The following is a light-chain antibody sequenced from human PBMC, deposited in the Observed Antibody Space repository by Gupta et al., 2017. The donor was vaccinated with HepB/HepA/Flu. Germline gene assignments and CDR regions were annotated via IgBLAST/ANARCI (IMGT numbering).Light chain of an antibody. V-gene: IGLV2-14*03. CDR3: SSSQSTNTLWV. J-gene: IGLJ3*02. Sequence: QSALTQPPSVSRLPGQSITISCTATSNDFGDFNYSSWYQQHPGKPPKLFIAYVSSRPSGVSNRVLCYTSGNKASRLTFGLQAEDEADDYCSSSQSTNTLWVFGGGTRLTVL. CDR2: YVS. CDR1: SNDFGDFNY.